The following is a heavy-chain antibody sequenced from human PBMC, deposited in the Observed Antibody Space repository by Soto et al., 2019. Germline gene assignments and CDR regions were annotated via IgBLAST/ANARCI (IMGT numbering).Heavy chain of an antibody. D-gene: IGHD2-21*02. V-gene: IGHV1-3*01. Sequence: QVQLVQSGAEVKKPGASVKVSCEASGYTFTSYTMHWVRQAPGQRLEWMGWINAGNGNTQYSRTFQVRVTITRDTSASTAYMELSSLRSEDTAVYYCGTRCGVNFYSSDFWGQGTLVTFSS. J-gene: IGHJ4*02. CDR2: INAGNGNT. CDR3: GTRCGVNFYSSDF. CDR1: GYTFTSYT.